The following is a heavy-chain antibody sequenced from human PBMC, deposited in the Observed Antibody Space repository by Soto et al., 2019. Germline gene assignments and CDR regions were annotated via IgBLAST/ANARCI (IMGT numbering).Heavy chain of an antibody. J-gene: IGHJ4*02. CDR2: MNPNSGNT. V-gene: IGHV1-8*01. CDR1: GYTFTSYD. Sequence: ASVKVSCKASGYTFTSYDINWVRQATGQGLEWMGWMNPNSGNTGYAQKFQGRVTMTRNTSISTAYMELSSLRSEDTAMYYCARGGGTMVRGVRKHKNVYWGQGTLVTVSS. CDR3: ARGGGTMVRGVRKHKNVY. D-gene: IGHD3-10*01.